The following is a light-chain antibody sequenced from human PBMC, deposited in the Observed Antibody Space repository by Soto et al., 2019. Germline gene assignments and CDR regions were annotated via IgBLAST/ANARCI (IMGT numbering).Light chain of an antibody. CDR3: QQNYSTPRT. V-gene: IGKV4-1*01. CDR2: WAS. Sequence: DIVMTQSPDSLAVSLGERATINCKSSRTVLYSSNNKNYLAWYQHKPGQPPKLLVSWASTRESGVPDRFSGSGSGTDFTLTISSLQAEDVAVYYCQQNYSTPRTFGQGTKLEMK. J-gene: IGKJ2*01. CDR1: RTVLYSSNNKNY.